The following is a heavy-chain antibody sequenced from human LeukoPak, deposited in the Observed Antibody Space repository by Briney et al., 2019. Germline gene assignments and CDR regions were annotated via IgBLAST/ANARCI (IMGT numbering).Heavy chain of an antibody. CDR1: GDSISSSSYY. CDR2: IYYSGST. CDR3: ASEPYGSGSFLGAFDI. Sequence: MPSETLSLTCTVSGDSISSSSYYWGWIRQPPGKGLEWIGSIYYSGSTYYNPSLKSRVTISVDTSENQLSLKLSYVTAADTAVYYCASEPYGSGSFLGAFDIWGQGTMVTVSS. D-gene: IGHD3-10*01. J-gene: IGHJ3*02. V-gene: IGHV4-39*07.